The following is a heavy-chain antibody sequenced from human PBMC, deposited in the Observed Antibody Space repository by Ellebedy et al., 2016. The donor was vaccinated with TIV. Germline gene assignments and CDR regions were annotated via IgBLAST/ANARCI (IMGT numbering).Heavy chain of an antibody. CDR1: GYTFTGYY. CDR2: INPNSGGT. V-gene: IGHV1-2*02. Sequence: ASVKVSCXASGYTFTGYYMHWVRQAPGQGLEWMGWINPNSGGTNYAQKFRGRVTMTRNTSISTAYMELSSLRSEDTAVYYCARGTRSQDYWGQGTLVTVSS. CDR3: ARGTRSQDY. D-gene: IGHD3-10*01. J-gene: IGHJ4*02.